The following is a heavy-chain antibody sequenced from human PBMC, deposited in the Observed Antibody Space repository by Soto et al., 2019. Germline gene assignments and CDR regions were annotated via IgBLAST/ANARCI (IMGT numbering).Heavy chain of an antibody. CDR3: ARRIGAVAGQPFDP. CDR1: GGSISSTSYY. D-gene: IGHD6-19*01. Sequence: QLQLQESGPGLVKPSETLSLTCTVSGGSISSTSYYWGWIRQPPGKGLEWIGSIYYSGTTYYNPSLKSRLTISVDTSKNQFSLKLSSVTAADTAVYYCARRIGAVAGQPFDPWGQGTLVTVSS. V-gene: IGHV4-39*01. J-gene: IGHJ5*02. CDR2: IYYSGTT.